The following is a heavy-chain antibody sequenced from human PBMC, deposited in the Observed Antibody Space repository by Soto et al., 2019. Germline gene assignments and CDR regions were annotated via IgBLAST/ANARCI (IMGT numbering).Heavy chain of an antibody. V-gene: IGHV1-2*04. CDR3: AREERYYDSSGYSYYYYGMDV. D-gene: IGHD3-22*01. CDR1: GYTFTGYY. Sequence: ASVKVSCKASGYTFTGYYMHWVRQAPGQGLEWMGWINPNSGGTNYAQKFQGWVTMTRDTSISTAYMELSRLRSDDTAVYYCAREERYYDSSGYSYYYYGMDVWGQGTTVTVSS. J-gene: IGHJ6*02. CDR2: INPNSGGT.